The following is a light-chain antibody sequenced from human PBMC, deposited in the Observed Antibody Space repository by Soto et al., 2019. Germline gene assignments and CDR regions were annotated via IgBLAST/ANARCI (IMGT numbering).Light chain of an antibody. V-gene: IGKV3-11*01. CDR2: DAS. J-gene: IGKJ1*01. Sequence: EIVLTQSPATLSLSPGERATLSCRASQSVSSYLAWYQQKPGQAPRLLIYDASNRATGIPARFRGSGSGTDFTLTISSLGPEDFAVYYCQQRSNWPPWTFGQGTKVEIK. CDR3: QQRSNWPPWT. CDR1: QSVSSY.